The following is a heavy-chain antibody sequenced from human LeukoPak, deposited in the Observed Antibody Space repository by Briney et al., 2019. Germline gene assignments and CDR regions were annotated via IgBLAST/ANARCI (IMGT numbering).Heavy chain of an antibody. J-gene: IGHJ3*02. CDR2: INHSGST. D-gene: IGHD2-8*01. V-gene: IGHV4-34*01. Sequence: SETLSLTCAVYGGSFCGYYWSWIRQPPGKGLEWIGEINHSGSTNYNPSLKSRVTISVDTSKNQFSLKLSSVTAADTAVYYCATSPFNVSDAFDIWGQGTMVTVSS. CDR1: GGSFCGYY. CDR3: ATSPFNVSDAFDI.